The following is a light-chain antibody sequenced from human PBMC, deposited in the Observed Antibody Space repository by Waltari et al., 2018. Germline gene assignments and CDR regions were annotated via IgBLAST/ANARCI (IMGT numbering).Light chain of an antibody. CDR2: YKSDSDK. CDR3: AIWYTTAWV. CDR1: SGINVGTYR. V-gene: IGLV5-39*01. J-gene: IGLJ3*02. Sequence: QPVLTQPTSLSASPGASARFTCTLRSGINVGTYRIYCYQQKPGSPPRYLLRYKSDSDKRQGSGVPSRFSGSKDASTNAGLLIISGLQSEDEADYYCAIWYTTAWVFGGGTKLTVL.